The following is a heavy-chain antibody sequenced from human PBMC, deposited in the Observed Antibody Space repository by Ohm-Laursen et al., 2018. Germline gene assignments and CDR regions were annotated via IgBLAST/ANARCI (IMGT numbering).Heavy chain of an antibody. CDR2: INHSRST. D-gene: IGHD3-22*01. Sequence: SETLSLTCAVYGGSFSGYYWNWIRQPPGKGLEWIGEINHSRSTKYNSSFKSRVTISVDTSKNQFSLKLSSVTAADTAVYYCARHADYDSDAFDIWGQGTMVTVSS. CDR3: ARHADYDSDAFDI. J-gene: IGHJ3*02. CDR1: GGSFSGYY. V-gene: IGHV4-34*01.